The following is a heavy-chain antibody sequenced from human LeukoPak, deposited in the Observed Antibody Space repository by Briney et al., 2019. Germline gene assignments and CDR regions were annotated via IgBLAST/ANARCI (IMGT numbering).Heavy chain of an antibody. Sequence: GESLKISCKSSGYSSTYWIGWVRQMPGKGLEWMGIIYSGDSQTKYSPSFQGRVTISADKSITTAYLQWSTLEASDTAMYYCASARHGDYVWPYWGQGTLVTVSS. J-gene: IGHJ4*02. D-gene: IGHD4-17*01. CDR2: IYSGDSQT. CDR1: GYSSTYW. V-gene: IGHV5-51*01. CDR3: ASARHGDYVWPY.